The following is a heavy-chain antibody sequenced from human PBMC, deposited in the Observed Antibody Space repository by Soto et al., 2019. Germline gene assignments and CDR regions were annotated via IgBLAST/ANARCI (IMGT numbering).Heavy chain of an antibody. CDR2: IDYNGVT. Sequence: SETLSLTCSVSGASIRSRDYYWGWIRQTPGKGLEWIGNIDYNGVTYYNPSLKSRVTVSKDTSKNQFSLKVASVTAADTAIYYCGRVMIGTSRHTDSDYWGQGTQVTVSS. V-gene: IGHV4-39*01. D-gene: IGHD2-2*01. CDR1: GASIRSRDYY. J-gene: IGHJ4*02. CDR3: GRVMIGTSRHTDSDY.